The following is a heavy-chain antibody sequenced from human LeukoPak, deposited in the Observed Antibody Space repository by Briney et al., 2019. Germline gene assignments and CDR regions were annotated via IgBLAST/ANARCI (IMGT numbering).Heavy chain of an antibody. D-gene: IGHD3-10*02. V-gene: IGHV3-30*02. CDR1: GFTFSSCG. CDR2: IRYDGINK. Sequence: GGSLRLSCAASGFTFSSCGMHWVRQAPGKGLEWVAFIRYDGINKYYADSVKGRFTISRDNSKNTLYLQMNSLRAEDTAVYYCAELGITMIGGVWGKGTTVTISS. J-gene: IGHJ6*04. CDR3: AELGITMIGGV.